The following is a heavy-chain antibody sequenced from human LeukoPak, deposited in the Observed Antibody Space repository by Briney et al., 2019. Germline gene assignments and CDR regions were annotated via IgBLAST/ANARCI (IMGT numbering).Heavy chain of an antibody. CDR1: GGTFSSYA. D-gene: IGHD5-18*01. Sequence: ASVKVSCKASGGTFSSYAISWVRQAPGQGLEWMGGIIPSFGTANYAQKFQGRVTITADESTSAAYMELSSLRSEETAVYYCARVRLDTAMGPGLYYYYYMDVWGKGTTVTISS. CDR3: ARVRLDTAMGPGLYYYYYMDV. CDR2: IIPSFGTA. J-gene: IGHJ6*03. V-gene: IGHV1-69*13.